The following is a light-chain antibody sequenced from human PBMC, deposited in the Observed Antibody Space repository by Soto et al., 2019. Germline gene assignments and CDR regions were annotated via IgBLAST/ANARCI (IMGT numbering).Light chain of an antibody. CDR1: SSDVGAYNF. CDR3: SSYTRSRAYV. J-gene: IGLJ1*01. V-gene: IGLV2-14*01. Sequence: QSVLTQPASVSGSPGQSITISCTGTSSDVGAYNFVSWYQQQSGKAPKLIIHEVSNRPSGVSNRFSGSKSGNTASLTISGLQAEDEADYYCSSYTRSRAYVFGIGTKLT. CDR2: EVS.